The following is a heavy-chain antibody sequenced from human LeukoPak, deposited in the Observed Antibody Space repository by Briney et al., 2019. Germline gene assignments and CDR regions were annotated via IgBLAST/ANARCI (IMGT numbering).Heavy chain of an antibody. Sequence: GGSLRLSCAASGFTFSTYSMGWVRQAPGKGLEWVSSISGATTYIDYADSVKGRFTISRDNAKNSLYLQMNSLRAEDTAVYYCAREANGYYYVDYWGQGTLVTVSS. D-gene: IGHD2-8*01. CDR3: AREANGYYYVDY. CDR1: GFTFSTYS. J-gene: IGHJ4*02. V-gene: IGHV3-21*06. CDR2: ISGATTYI.